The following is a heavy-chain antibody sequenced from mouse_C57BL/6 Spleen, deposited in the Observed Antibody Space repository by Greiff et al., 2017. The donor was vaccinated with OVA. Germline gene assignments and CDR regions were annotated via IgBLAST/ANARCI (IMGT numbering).Heavy chain of an antibody. Sequence: VQRVESGAELARPGASVKLSCKASGYTFTSYGISWVKQRTGQGLEWIGEIYPRSGNTYYNEKFKGKATLTADKSSSTAYMELRSLTSEDSAVYFCAREAYYDYDRGYAMDYWGQGTSVTVSS. V-gene: IGHV1-81*01. CDR2: IYPRSGNT. CDR1: GYTFTSYG. CDR3: AREAYYDYDRGYAMDY. D-gene: IGHD2-4*01. J-gene: IGHJ4*01.